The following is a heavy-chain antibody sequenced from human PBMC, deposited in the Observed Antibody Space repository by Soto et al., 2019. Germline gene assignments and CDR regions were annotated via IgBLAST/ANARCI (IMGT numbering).Heavy chain of an antibody. D-gene: IGHD3-3*01. J-gene: IGHJ4*02. CDR2: IDSGGGT. V-gene: IGHV3-66*01. CDR3: ARDTFGEAYEFCH. Sequence: EVQLMESGGGLVQPGDSLRLSCAVSGFTVSGIYMTWVRQAPGKGLEWVSVIDSGGGTYYADSVRRRFTISRDNAKNTLYLQMISLRAEDTAVYYWARDTFGEAYEFCHGGQGTMVTVSS. CDR1: GFTVSGIY.